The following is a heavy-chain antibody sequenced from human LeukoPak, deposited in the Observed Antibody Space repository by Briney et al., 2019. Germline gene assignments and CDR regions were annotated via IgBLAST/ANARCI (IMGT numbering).Heavy chain of an antibody. CDR1: GYSFTSYW. V-gene: IGHV5-51*01. CDR2: IYPGDSDT. D-gene: IGHD5-18*01. Sequence: GESLKISCKGSGYSFTSYWIGWVRQMPGKGLEWMGIIYPGDSDTRYSPSFQGQVTISADKSISTAYLQWSSPKASDTAMYYCAGQGYSYGYYFDYWGQGTLVTVSS. CDR3: AGQGYSYGYYFDY. J-gene: IGHJ4*02.